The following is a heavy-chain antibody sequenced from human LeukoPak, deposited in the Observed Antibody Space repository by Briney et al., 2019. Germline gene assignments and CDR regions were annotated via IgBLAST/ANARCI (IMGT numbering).Heavy chain of an antibody. CDR3: ARVARTMVRGVIDY. J-gene: IGHJ4*02. Sequence: SETLSLTCTVSGGSISSYYWSWIRQPPGKGLEWIGYIYYSGSTNYNPSLKSRVTISVDTSKNQFSLKLSSVTAADTAVYYCARVARTMVRGVIDYWGQGTLVTVSS. CDR1: GGSISSYY. CDR2: IYYSGST. D-gene: IGHD3-10*01. V-gene: IGHV4-59*08.